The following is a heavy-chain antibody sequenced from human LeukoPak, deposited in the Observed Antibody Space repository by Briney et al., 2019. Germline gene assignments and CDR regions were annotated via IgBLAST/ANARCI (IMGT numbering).Heavy chain of an antibody. CDR2: IYTSGST. V-gene: IGHV4-61*02. CDR1: GGSISSGSYY. CDR3: ARGGSYYDFWSARSSWGVEPSYYYYYYYMDV. J-gene: IGHJ6*03. Sequence: NTSETLSLTCTVSGGSISSGSYYWSWIRQPAGKGLEWIGRIYTSGSTNYNPSLKSRVTISVDTSKNQFSLKLSSVTAADTAVYYCARGGSYYDFWSARSSWGVEPSYYYYYYYMDVWGKGTTVTVSS. D-gene: IGHD3-3*01.